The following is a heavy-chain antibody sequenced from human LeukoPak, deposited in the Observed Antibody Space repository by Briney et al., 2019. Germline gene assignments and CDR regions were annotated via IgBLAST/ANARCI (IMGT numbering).Heavy chain of an antibody. CDR1: EFTFSNYA. Sequence: PGGSLRLSCAASEFTFSNYAMSWVRQAPGKGLEWVSVITNSGGNTYYADSVKGRFTISRDNSKNTLHLQMNSLRGEDTAVYYCAKDSGGGVNTPINYWGQGPLVTVSS. D-gene: IGHD2-15*01. V-gene: IGHV3-23*01. J-gene: IGHJ4*02. CDR3: AKDSGGGVNTPINY. CDR2: ITNSGGNT.